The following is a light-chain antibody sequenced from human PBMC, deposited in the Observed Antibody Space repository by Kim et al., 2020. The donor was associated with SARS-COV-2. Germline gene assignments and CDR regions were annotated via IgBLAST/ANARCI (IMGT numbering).Light chain of an antibody. CDR1: QRICDTSNNQNY. CDR2: WSS. CDR3: QQYNSIPYT. Sequence: RATSNYKSTQRICDTSNNQNYLAWYQQKPGQPPKLLIYWSSIRESWVPDRFSGSGSGTDFTLTISSLQAEDVAVYYCQQYNSIPYTFGQGTKLEI. J-gene: IGKJ2*01. V-gene: IGKV4-1*01.